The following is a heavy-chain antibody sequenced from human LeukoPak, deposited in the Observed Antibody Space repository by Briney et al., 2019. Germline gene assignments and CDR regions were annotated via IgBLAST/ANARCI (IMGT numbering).Heavy chain of an antibody. V-gene: IGHV1-69*05. CDR1: GGTFSSYA. D-gene: IGHD3-10*01. CDR3: ARTYGSGSRYYYYYMDV. J-gene: IGHJ6*03. Sequence: SVKVSCKASGGTFSSYAISWVRQAPGQGLEWMGRIIPIFGTANYAQKFQGRVTITTDESTSTAYMELRSLRSDDTAVYYCARTYGSGSRYYYYYMDVWGKGTTVTVSS. CDR2: IIPIFGTA.